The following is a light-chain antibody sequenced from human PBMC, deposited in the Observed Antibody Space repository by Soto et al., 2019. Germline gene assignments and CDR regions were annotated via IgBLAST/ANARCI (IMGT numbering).Light chain of an antibody. V-gene: IGKV3-15*01. Sequence: EIVMTQSPAILSVSPGETATLSCRASQSFSSKLAWFQQRPGQAPRLLIYGASTRATGISARFSGSGSGTEFTLTISSLQSEDFAVYYCQQYNSWPLSFGGGTKVEIK. CDR2: GAS. CDR3: QQYNSWPLS. J-gene: IGKJ4*01. CDR1: QSFSSK.